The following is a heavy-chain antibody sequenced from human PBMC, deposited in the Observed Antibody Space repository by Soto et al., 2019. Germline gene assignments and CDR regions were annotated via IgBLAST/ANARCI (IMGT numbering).Heavy chain of an antibody. J-gene: IGHJ6*02. D-gene: IGHD1-20*01. V-gene: IGHV4-61*01. Sequence: PSETLSLTCTVSGGSVSSGSYYWSWIRQPPGKGLEWIGYIYYSGSTNYNPSLKSRVTISVDTSKNQFSLKLSSVTAEDTAVYYCAKDIVYIPHYGMDVWGQGTTVTVSS. CDR1: GGSVSSGSYY. CDR2: IYYSGST. CDR3: AKDIVYIPHYGMDV.